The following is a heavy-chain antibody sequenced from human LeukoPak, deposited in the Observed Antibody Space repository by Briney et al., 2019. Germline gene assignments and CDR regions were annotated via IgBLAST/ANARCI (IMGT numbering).Heavy chain of an antibody. CDR3: TRSLVDDYGGNSPYYFDF. D-gene: IGHD4-23*01. V-gene: IGHV3-73*01. CDR1: GFTFNGSA. CDR2: IRSKTNNFAT. Sequence: GGSLRLSCATSGFTFNGSAMHWVRQASGKGLEWVGRIRSKTNNFATNYAASVKGRFTISRDDSKNTAYLQMNSLKTEDTAVYYCTRSLVDDYGGNSPYYFDFWGQGAQVTVSS. J-gene: IGHJ4*02.